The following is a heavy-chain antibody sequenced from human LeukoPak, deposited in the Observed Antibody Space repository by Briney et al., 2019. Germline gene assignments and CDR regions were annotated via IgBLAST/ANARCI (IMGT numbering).Heavy chain of an antibody. Sequence: PGGSLRLSCAASGFTFSSYGMHWVRQAPGKGPEWVAFIRYDGSNKYYADSVKGRFTISRDNSKNTLYLQMNSLRAEDTAVYYCAKGDIVVVPAAMDYWGQGTLVTVSS. CDR2: IRYDGSNK. D-gene: IGHD2-2*01. CDR1: GFTFSSYG. CDR3: AKGDIVVVPAAMDY. V-gene: IGHV3-30*02. J-gene: IGHJ4*02.